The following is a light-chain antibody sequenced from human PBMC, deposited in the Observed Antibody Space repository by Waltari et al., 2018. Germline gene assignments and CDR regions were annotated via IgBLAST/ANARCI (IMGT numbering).Light chain of an antibody. CDR2: GAS. J-gene: IGKJ5*01. CDR1: QSVSSN. Sequence: EIVMTQSPATLSVSPGERATLSCRASQSVSSNLAWYQQKPGQAPRLLIDGASTRATGIPARFSGSGSGTEFTLTISSLQSEDFAVYYCQQYNNWPLTFGQWTRLEIK. CDR3: QQYNNWPLT. V-gene: IGKV3-15*01.